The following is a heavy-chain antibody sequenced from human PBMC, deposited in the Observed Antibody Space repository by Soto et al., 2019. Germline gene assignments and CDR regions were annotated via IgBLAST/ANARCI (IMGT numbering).Heavy chain of an antibody. J-gene: IGHJ4*02. V-gene: IGHV3-53*01. CDR3: ARDSCYYDSSGYYS. CDR1: GFTVSSNY. CDR2: IYSGGST. Sequence: HPGGSLRLSCAASGFTVSSNYMSWVRQAPGKGLEWVSVIYSGGSTYYADSVKGRFTISRDNSKNTLYLQMNSLRAEDTAVYYCARDSCYYDSSGYYSWGQGTLVTVSS. D-gene: IGHD3-22*01.